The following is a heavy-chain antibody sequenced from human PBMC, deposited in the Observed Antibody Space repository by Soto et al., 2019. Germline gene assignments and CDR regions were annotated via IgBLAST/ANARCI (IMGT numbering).Heavy chain of an antibody. V-gene: IGHV3-15*01. Sequence: PGGPLRLSCAASGFTFSNAWMSWVRQAPEKGLEWVGRIKSKTDGGTTDYAAPVKGRFTISRDDSKNTLYLQMNSLKTEDTAVYYCTRGLWYYDSGQYYMDVWGKGTTVTVSS. CDR3: TRGLWYYDSGQYYMDV. D-gene: IGHD3-16*01. J-gene: IGHJ6*03. CDR2: IKSKTDGGTT. CDR1: GFTFSNAW.